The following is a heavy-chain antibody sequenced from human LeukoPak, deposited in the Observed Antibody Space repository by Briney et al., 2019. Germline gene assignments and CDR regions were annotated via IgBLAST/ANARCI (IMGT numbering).Heavy chain of an antibody. CDR2: MSGSGGNT. CDR3: AKDSLPSYGGYFDY. V-gene: IGHV3-23*01. D-gene: IGHD3-16*01. Sequence: GGSLRLSCAATGFTFSEYAMNWVRQAPGKGLEWVSGMSGSGGNTYYADSVKGRFTISRDISKNTLYLQMNSLRAEDTALYYCAKDSLPSYGGYFDYWGQGTLVTVSS. J-gene: IGHJ4*02. CDR1: GFTFSEYA.